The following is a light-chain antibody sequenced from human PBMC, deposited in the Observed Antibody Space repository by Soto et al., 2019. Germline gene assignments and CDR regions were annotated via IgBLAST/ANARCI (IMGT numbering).Light chain of an antibody. CDR2: DGS. J-gene: IGLJ1*01. Sequence: QSALTQPASVSGSPGQSITISCTGTSSAVGSYNLVSWYQQHPDKAPKLMIYDGSKRPSGVSNRFSGSKSGNTASLTIAGLQAEDEADYYCCSYAGSRVFGTGTKLTVL. CDR3: CSYAGSRV. CDR1: SSAVGSYNL. V-gene: IGLV2-23*01.